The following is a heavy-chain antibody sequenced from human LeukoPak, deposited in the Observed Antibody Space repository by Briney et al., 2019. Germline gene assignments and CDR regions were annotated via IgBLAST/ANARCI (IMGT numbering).Heavy chain of an antibody. CDR1: GXSFSGYY. CDR3: ARGHYRGNFDY. V-gene: IGHV4-34*01. Sequence: SETLSLTCAVYGXSFSGYYWSWIRQPPGKGLEWIGEINHSGSTNYNPSLKSRVTISVDTSKNQFSLKLSSVTAADTAVYYCARGHYRGNFDYWGQGTLVTVSS. CDR2: INHSGST. J-gene: IGHJ4*02. D-gene: IGHD3-10*01.